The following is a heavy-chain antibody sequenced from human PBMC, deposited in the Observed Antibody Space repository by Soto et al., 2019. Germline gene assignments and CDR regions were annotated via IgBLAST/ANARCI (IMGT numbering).Heavy chain of an antibody. V-gene: IGHV1-46*03. Sequence: GASVKVSCKASGYTFTSYYMHCVRQAPGQGLEWMGIINPSGGSTSYAQKFQGRVTMTRDTSTSTVYMELSSLRSEDTAVYYCASWGFWSGFTTPNYYYYYMDVWGKGTTVTVSS. D-gene: IGHD3-3*01. CDR2: INPSGGST. J-gene: IGHJ6*03. CDR1: GYTFTSYY. CDR3: ASWGFWSGFTTPNYYYYYMDV.